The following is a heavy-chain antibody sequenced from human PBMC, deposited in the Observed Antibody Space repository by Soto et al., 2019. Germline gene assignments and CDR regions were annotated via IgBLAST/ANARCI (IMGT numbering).Heavy chain of an antibody. J-gene: IGHJ4*02. Sequence: GGSLRLSCAASGFTFSSYSMNWVRQAPGKGLEWVSSISSSSSYIYYADSVKGRFTISRDNAKNSLYLQMNSLRAEDTAVYYCARDGVLRYFEWAPIVYFDCWGQGTLVTVSS. CDR2: ISSSSSYI. V-gene: IGHV3-21*01. CDR1: GFTFSSYS. D-gene: IGHD3-9*01. CDR3: ARDGVLRYFEWAPIVYFDC.